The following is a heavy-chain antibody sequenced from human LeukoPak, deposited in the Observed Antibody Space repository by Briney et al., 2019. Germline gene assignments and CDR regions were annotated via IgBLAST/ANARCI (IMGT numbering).Heavy chain of an antibody. CDR2: IYHSGST. J-gene: IGHJ4*02. D-gene: IGHD5-24*01. V-gene: IGHV4-59*08. CDR3: ARRGDGYNYPHFDY. CDR1: GGSISSYY. Sequence: SETLSLTCTDSGGSISSYYWSWIRQPPRKGLEWVGYIYHSGSTNYNPSLKSRVSISVDTSKNQFSLKLSSVTAADTAVYYCARRGDGYNYPHFDYWGQGTLVTVSS.